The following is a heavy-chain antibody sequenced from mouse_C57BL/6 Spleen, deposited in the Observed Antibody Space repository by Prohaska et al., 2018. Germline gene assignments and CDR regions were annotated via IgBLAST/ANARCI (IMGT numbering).Heavy chain of an antibody. J-gene: IGHJ1*03. Sequence: EVQLLETGGGLVQPGGSRGLSCEGSGFTFSGFWMSWVRQTPGKTLEWIGDIKSDGSAINYAPSIKDRVTIFRDNDKSTLYLQMSNVRSEDTATYFCMRYGNYWYFDVWGTGTTVTVSS. CDR2: IKSDGSAI. CDR3: MRYGNYWYFDV. CDR1: GFTFSGFW. D-gene: IGHD2-1*01. V-gene: IGHV11-2*01.